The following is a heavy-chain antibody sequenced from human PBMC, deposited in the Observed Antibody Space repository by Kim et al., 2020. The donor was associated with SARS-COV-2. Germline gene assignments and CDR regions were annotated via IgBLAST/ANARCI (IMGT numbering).Heavy chain of an antibody. Sequence: GESLKISCEGSGYAFTNYWINWVRQMPGKGLEWMGRIDPRDSYTTYSPSFQGHVSFSVDKSTSTAYLRWTSLKASDTAMYYCARHASIVVLAAAGYWGQGTLVTVSS. CDR2: IDPRDSYT. CDR3: ARHASIVVLAAAGY. CDR1: GYAFTNYW. J-gene: IGHJ4*02. V-gene: IGHV5-10-1*01. D-gene: IGHD2-15*01.